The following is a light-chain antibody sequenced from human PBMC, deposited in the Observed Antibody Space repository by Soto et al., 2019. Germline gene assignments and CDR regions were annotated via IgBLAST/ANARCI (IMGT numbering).Light chain of an antibody. CDR3: QQYRSWPRT. CDR1: QSVSSN. Sequence: EIVMTQSPATLSVSPVERATLSCRASQSVSSNLAWYQQKPGQAPRLLIYGASTRATGIPARFSGSGSGTEFTLTISSLQSEDFAVYYCQQYRSWPRTFGQGTKVDIK. J-gene: IGKJ1*01. CDR2: GAS. V-gene: IGKV3-15*01.